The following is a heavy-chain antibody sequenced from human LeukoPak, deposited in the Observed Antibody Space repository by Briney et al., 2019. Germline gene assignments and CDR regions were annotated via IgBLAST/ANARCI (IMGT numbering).Heavy chain of an antibody. Sequence: SETLSLTCSVSGDSISSSTYYWAWIRQPPGKGLEWIGSVYYSGTTYHNPSLMSRVTTSVDTSKTQFSLRLSSVTAADTAVYYCARGYHDFWSGYYYNSYFDYWGQGALVTVSS. CDR3: ARGYHDFWSGYYYNSYFDY. V-gene: IGHV4-39*01. CDR2: VYYSGTT. CDR1: GDSISSSTYY. J-gene: IGHJ4*02. D-gene: IGHD3-3*01.